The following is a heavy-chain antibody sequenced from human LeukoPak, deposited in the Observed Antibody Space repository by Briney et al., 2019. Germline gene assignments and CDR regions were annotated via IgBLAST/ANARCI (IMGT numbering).Heavy chain of an antibody. D-gene: IGHD3-16*01. V-gene: IGHV3-66*01. CDR3: ARVGAVGGVFRAFDL. Sequence: GGSLRLSCAASGFTVSSNYMSWVRQAPGKGLEWVSFTYSGGSTYFADSVKGRFTISRDNSKNTLYLQMNSLRAEDTAVYYCARVGAVGGVFRAFDLWGQGTMVTVSS. CDR1: GFTVSSNY. CDR2: TYSGGST. J-gene: IGHJ3*01.